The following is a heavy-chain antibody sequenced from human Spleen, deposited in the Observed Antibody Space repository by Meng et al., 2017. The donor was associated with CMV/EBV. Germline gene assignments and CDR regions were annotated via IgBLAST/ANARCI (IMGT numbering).Heavy chain of an antibody. Sequence: SCEASGFTFSSYSMNWVRQAPGKGLEWVSHISSASSYIYYADSLKGRFTISRDNAKNSLYLQMNSLRAEDTAVYYCARGGVNGYHSDYWGLGTLVTVSS. CDR1: GFTFSSYS. CDR3: ARGGVNGYHSDY. CDR2: ISSASSYI. D-gene: IGHD3-22*01. J-gene: IGHJ4*02. V-gene: IGHV3-21*01.